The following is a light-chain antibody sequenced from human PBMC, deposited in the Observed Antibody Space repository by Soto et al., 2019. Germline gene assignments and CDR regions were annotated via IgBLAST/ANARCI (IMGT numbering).Light chain of an antibody. J-gene: IGKJ1*01. CDR1: QIISNW. Sequence: PMTQSPYTLPVSVGARVPTTCRASQIISNWLAWYQQKPGTAPKVLIYHASNLQSGVPARFSGRGSGTECSRTISSVQPEDFATDYCQQYNSYSFGQGTKVDIK. V-gene: IGKV1-5*01. CDR3: QQYNSYS. CDR2: HAS.